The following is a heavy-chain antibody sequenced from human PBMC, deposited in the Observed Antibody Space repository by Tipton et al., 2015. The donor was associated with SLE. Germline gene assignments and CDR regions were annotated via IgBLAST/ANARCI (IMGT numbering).Heavy chain of an antibody. CDR1: GFTFDDYA. CDR2: ISWNSGII. D-gene: IGHD2-2*01. V-gene: IGHV3-9*01. CDR3: ATSFTTSWYNYNDMDV. J-gene: IGHJ6*02. Sequence: RSLRLSCAASGFTFDDYAMHWVRQAPGKGLEWVSRISWNSGIIDYADSVKGRFTISRDNAKNSLYLQMNSLSAEDTALYYCATSFTTSWYNYNDMDVRGQGTTVTVSS.